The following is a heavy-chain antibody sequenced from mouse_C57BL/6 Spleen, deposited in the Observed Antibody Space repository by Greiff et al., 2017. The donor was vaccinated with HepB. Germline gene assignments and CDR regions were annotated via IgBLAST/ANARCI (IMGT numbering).Heavy chain of an antibody. CDR1: GYTFTSYW. V-gene: IGHV1-72*01. D-gene: IGHD4-1*01. CDR2: IDPNSGGT. CDR3: AREDWDKWYFEV. Sequence: QVQLQQPGAELVKPGASVKVSCKASGYTFTSYWMHWVKQRPGQGLEWIGRIDPNSGGTKYNEKFKSKATLTVDKPYSTAYMQLSSLTSEDSAVYYCAREDWDKWYFEVWGTGTPVTVSS. J-gene: IGHJ1*03.